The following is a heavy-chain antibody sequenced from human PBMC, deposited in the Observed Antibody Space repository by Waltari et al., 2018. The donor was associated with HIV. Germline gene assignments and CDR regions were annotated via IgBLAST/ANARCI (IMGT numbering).Heavy chain of an antibody. D-gene: IGHD5-12*01. CDR3: AKDPMDIVATINYYGMDV. Sequence: EVQLLESGGGLVQPGGSMRLSCAASGFTVSSYAMSWVRQAPGKGLELVSAISGSVGSTYYAYSVKGRFTISRDNSKNTLYLQMNSLRAEDTAVYYCAKDPMDIVATINYYGMDVWGQGTTVTVSS. CDR1: GFTVSSYA. CDR2: ISGSVGST. J-gene: IGHJ6*02. V-gene: IGHV3-23*01.